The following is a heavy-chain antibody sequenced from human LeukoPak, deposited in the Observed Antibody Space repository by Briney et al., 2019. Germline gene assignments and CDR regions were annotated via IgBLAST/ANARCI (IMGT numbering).Heavy chain of an antibody. J-gene: IGHJ4*02. D-gene: IGHD4-11*01. CDR3: ARPCMTTVTTYFDY. Sequence: GGSLRLSCAASGFTFSNYAMHWVRQAPGKGLEWVAVISCDGSNKYYADSVKGRFTISRDNSKNTLYLQMNGLRTEDTAVYYCARPCMTTVTTYFDYWGQGTLVTVSS. CDR1: GFTFSNYA. V-gene: IGHV3-30-3*01. CDR2: ISCDGSNK.